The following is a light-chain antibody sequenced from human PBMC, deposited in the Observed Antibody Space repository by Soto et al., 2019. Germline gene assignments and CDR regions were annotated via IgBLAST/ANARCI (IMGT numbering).Light chain of an antibody. Sequence: DIQMAQSPVTLSASVGDRVTITCRASKSISSWLAWYQQQPGKAPKLLIYKASTLESGVPSNFSGSGSGTEFTLTISSLQPDDFATYYCQQYSTYTPRTFGQGTMVDI. V-gene: IGKV1-5*03. J-gene: IGKJ1*01. CDR1: KSISSW. CDR2: KAS. CDR3: QQYSTYTPRT.